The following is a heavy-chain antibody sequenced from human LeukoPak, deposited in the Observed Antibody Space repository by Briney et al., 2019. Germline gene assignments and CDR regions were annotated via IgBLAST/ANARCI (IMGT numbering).Heavy chain of an antibody. V-gene: IGHV1-18*04. CDR1: GYTFTSYG. CDR3: AREVECGSREGGMDV. Sequence: ASVKVSCKASGYTFTSYGISWVRQAPGQGLEWMGWISAYNGNTNYAQKLQGRVTMTTDTSTSTAYMELRSLRSDDTAVYYCAREVECGSREGGMDVWGKGTTVTVSS. CDR2: ISAYNGNT. D-gene: IGHD3-3*01. J-gene: IGHJ6*04.